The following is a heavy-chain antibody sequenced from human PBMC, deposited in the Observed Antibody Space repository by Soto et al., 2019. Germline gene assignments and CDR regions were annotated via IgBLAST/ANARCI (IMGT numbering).Heavy chain of an antibody. CDR3: ARGAAAGTGWFDP. J-gene: IGHJ5*02. V-gene: IGHV1-46*01. Sequence: SVKVSFKTSGYTFVDYFIHWVRQAPGQGLEWMGIISLRHHSTSYAQKFQDRLSVTRDPSSTTIYMELSSLRSEDTAVYYCARGAAAGTGWFDPWGQGTLVTVS. CDR2: ISLRHHST. D-gene: IGHD6-13*01. CDR1: GYTFVDYF.